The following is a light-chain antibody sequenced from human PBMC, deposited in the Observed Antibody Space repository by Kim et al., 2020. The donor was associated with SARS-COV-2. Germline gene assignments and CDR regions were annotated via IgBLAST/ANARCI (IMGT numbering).Light chain of an antibody. Sequence: PGQTASITCTGDKLGDKYACLYQQKPGPSPLLVIYQDSKRPSGIPERFSGSNSGNPATLTISGTQAMDEADDYCQAWDSSTAHVVFGGGTQLTVL. CDR1: KLGDKY. V-gene: IGLV3-1*01. J-gene: IGLJ2*01. CDR3: QAWDSSTAHVV. CDR2: QDS.